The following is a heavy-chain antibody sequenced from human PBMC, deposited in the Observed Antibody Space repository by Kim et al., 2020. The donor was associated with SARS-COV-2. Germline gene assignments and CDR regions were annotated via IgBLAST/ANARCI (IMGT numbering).Heavy chain of an antibody. CDR1: GFTFSSYS. CDR2: ISSSSSYI. CDR3: ARSVRELLSGYYFDY. D-gene: IGHD1-26*01. V-gene: IGHV3-21*01. J-gene: IGHJ4*02. Sequence: GGSLRLSCAASGFTFSSYSMNWVRQAPGKGLEWVSSISSSSSYIYYADSVKGRFTISRDNAKNSLYLQMNSLRAEDTAVYYCARSVRELLSGYYFDYWGQGTLVTVSS.